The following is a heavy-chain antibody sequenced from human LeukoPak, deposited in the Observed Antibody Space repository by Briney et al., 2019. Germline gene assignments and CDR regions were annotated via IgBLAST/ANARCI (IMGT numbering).Heavy chain of an antibody. J-gene: IGHJ4*02. CDR2: ISGSGGST. CDR3: AKDEYYDFWSGYYYFDY. V-gene: IGHV3-23*01. D-gene: IGHD3-3*01. CDR1: GFTFSTYA. Sequence: PGGSLRLSCAAYGFTFSTYAMSWVRQAPGKGLERVSAISGSGGSTYYTDSVKGRFTISRDNSKNTLYLQMNSLRVEDTAVYYCAKDEYYDFWSGYYYFDYWGQGTLVTVSS.